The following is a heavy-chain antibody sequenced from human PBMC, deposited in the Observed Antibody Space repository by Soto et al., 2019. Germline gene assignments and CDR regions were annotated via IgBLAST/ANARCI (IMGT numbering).Heavy chain of an antibody. CDR1: GFTFTTYW. CDR2: IRQDGGAQ. Sequence: EVQLVESGGGLAQPGGSLRLSCVASGFTFTTYWMSWVRQAPGKGLEWVANIRQDGGAQYYVDSVKGRFTISRDNAKNSLYLQMNSLRVEDTAVYYCVRDLRYCTGASCYPNFDYWGQGTRVTVSS. V-gene: IGHV3-7*01. D-gene: IGHD2-15*01. J-gene: IGHJ4*02. CDR3: VRDLRYCTGASCYPNFDY.